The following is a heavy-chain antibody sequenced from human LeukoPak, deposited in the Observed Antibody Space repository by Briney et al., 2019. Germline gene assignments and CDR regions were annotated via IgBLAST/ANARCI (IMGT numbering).Heavy chain of an antibody. CDR1: GGSFSGYY. CDR2: INHSGST. Sequence: PSETLSLTCAVYGGSFSGYYWSWIRQPPGKGLEWIGEINHSGSTKYNPSLKRRVTISVETSKNQSSVKLSSVTAADAAVYYCARGIYNSSWYCNWFDPWGQGTLVTVSS. D-gene: IGHD6-13*01. CDR3: ARGIYNSSWYCNWFDP. V-gene: IGHV4-34*01. J-gene: IGHJ5*02.